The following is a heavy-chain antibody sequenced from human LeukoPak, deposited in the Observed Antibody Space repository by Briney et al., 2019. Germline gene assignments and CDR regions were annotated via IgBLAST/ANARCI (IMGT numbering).Heavy chain of an antibody. D-gene: IGHD1-26*01. CDR1: GFTFSGHW. CDR3: AGGRSGNYGLCDY. J-gene: IGHJ4*02. V-gene: IGHV3-74*01. CDR2: ISTDGSST. Sequence: PGGSLRLSCAASGFTFSGHWMHWVRQAPGTGLVWVSRISTDGSSTNYADSVKGRFTISRDNAKNTLYLQMNSLRADDTAVYYCAGGRSGNYGLCDYWGQGTLVTVSS.